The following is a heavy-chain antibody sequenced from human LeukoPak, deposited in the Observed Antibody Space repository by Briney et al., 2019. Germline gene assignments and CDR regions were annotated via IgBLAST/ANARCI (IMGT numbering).Heavy chain of an antibody. J-gene: IGHJ4*02. V-gene: IGHV3-21*01. CDR3: ARAPSYYYDSSGYYL. CDR2: ISSSSSYI. D-gene: IGHD3-22*01. CDR1: GFTSIAYA. Sequence: GGSLRLSCVGSGFTSIAYALTWARQAPGKGLEWVSSISSSSSYIYYADSVKGRFTISRDNAKNSLYLQMNSLRAEDTAVYYCARAPSYYYDSSGYYLWGQGTLVTVSS.